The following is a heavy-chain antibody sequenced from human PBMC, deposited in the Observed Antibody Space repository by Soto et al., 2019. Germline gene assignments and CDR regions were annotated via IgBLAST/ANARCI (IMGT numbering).Heavy chain of an antibody. V-gene: IGHV3-11*01. D-gene: IGHD6-19*01. Sequence: GGSLRLYCAASGFTFSDYYMSWIRQAPGKGLEWVSYISSSGSTIYYEDSVKGRFTISRDNAKNPLYLQMNSLRAEDTAVYYCARDGIAVAEYFQHWGQGTLVTVSS. CDR3: ARDGIAVAEYFQH. J-gene: IGHJ1*01. CDR2: ISSSGSTI. CDR1: GFTFSDYY.